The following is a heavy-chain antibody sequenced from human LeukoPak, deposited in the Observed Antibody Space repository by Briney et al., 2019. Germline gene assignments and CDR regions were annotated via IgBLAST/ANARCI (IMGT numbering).Heavy chain of an antibody. CDR1: GYTFTGYY. D-gene: IGHD4-11*01. V-gene: IGHV1-2*02. CDR2: ISPNRGGT. J-gene: IGHJ6*02. Sequence: VASVTVSCKASGYTFTGYYIHWVRQAPGQGLEWMGWISPNRGGTNYAQNFQRRVTLTRDTSISTVYMELSRLRSDDTAVYYCARVNSKTALQGMDFWGQGTTVTVSS. CDR3: ARVNSKTALQGMDF.